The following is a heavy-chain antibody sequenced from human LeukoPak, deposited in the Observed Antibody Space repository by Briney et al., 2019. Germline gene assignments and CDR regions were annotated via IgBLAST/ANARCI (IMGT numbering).Heavy chain of an antibody. CDR2: FYTSGST. D-gene: IGHD3-16*02. Sequence: SETLSLTCTVSGGSISSGSYYWSWIRQPAGKGLEWIGRFYTSGSTTYNPSLRSRVTISVHTSRNQFSLNLSSVTAADTAVFYCAAITIGGVNVTWGQGTLVIVSS. V-gene: IGHV4-61*02. J-gene: IGHJ5*02. CDR1: GGSISSGSYY. CDR3: AAITIGGVNVT.